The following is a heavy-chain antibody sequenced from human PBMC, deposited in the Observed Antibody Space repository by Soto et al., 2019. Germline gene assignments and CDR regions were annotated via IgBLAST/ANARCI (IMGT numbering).Heavy chain of an antibody. V-gene: IGHV3-74*01. CDR3: ARDKDWAFDY. J-gene: IGHJ4*02. D-gene: IGHD3-9*01. CDR2: ISSDGSSPI. Sequence: GGSLRLSCVASGFTFSNYWMHWVRQAPGKGLEWVSRISSDGSSPIYYADPVKGRFTVSRDNSQNSLFLLMNSLRAEDTAVYYCARDKDWAFDYWGQGTLVTVSS. CDR1: GFTFSNYW.